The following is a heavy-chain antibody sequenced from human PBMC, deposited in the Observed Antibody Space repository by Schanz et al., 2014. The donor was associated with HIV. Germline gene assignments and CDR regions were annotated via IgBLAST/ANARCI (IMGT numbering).Heavy chain of an antibody. CDR3: ANLVVAATXXXFDI. J-gene: IGHJ3*02. CDR1: GFSFSDFY. V-gene: IGHV3-23*04. CDR2: ISGSGGST. D-gene: IGHD2-15*01. Sequence: EVQLVESGGGLVQPGGSLRLSCAASGFSFSDFYMSWIRQAPGKGLEWVSVISGSGGSTYYADSVKGRFTISRDNSKNTLYLQMNSLRAEDTAVYYCANLVVAATXXXFDIWGQGTMVTVSS.